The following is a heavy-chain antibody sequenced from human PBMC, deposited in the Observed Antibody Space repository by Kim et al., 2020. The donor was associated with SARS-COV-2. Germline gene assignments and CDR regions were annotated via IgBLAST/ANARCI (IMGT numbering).Heavy chain of an antibody. V-gene: IGHV4-59*13. CDR3: ARVPGYCSSTSCYSSYYYGMDV. CDR1: GGSISSYY. CDR2: IYYSGST. J-gene: IGHJ6*02. D-gene: IGHD2-2*03. Sequence: SETLSLTCTVSGGSISSYYWSWIRQPPGKGLEWIGYIYYSGSTNYNPSLKSRVTISVDTSKNQFSLKLSSVTAADTAVYYCARVPGYCSSTSCYSSYYYGMDVWGQGTTVTVSS.